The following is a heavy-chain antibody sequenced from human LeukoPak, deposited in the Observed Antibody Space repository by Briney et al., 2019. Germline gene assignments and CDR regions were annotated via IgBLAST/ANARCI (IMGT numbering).Heavy chain of an antibody. V-gene: IGHV3-21*01. J-gene: IGHJ6*03. CDR3: ARAYSERYGLGYYYMDV. Sequence: GGSLRLSCAASGITFSSYWMYWVRQAPGKWLEWVSSISTSSSYIYYADSVKGRFTISRDNAKKSVYLQMNSLRVEDTAVYYCARAYSERYGLGYYYMDVWGKGTTVTISS. CDR2: ISTSSSYI. CDR1: GITFSSYW. D-gene: IGHD1-26*01.